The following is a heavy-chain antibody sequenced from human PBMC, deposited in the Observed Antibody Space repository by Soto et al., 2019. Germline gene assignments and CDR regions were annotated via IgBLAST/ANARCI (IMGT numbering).Heavy chain of an antibody. J-gene: IGHJ4*02. D-gene: IGHD6-6*01. V-gene: IGHV3-9*01. Sequence: EVQLVESGGGLVQPGRSLRLSCAASGFTFDDYAMHWVRQAPGKGLEWASGISWNSGSIGYADSVKGRFTISRDNAKNSLYLQMNSLRAEDTALYYCAKERDSSSSFDYWGQGTLVTVSS. CDR1: GFTFDDYA. CDR2: ISWNSGSI. CDR3: AKERDSSSSFDY.